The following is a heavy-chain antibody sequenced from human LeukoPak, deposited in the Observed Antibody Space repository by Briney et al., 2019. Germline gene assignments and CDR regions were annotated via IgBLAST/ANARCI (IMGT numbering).Heavy chain of an antibody. Sequence: ASVKVSCKASGYTFSSYCMHWVRQAPGQGLEWMGITNPSGDTTSYAQKFQDRVTMTRDTSTSTVYMELSSLRSEDTAVYYCARETRSLVIGAAAGPWNYWGQGTLVTVSS. CDR3: ARETRSLVIGAAAGPWNY. CDR2: TNPSGDTT. J-gene: IGHJ4*02. CDR1: GYTFSSYC. V-gene: IGHV1-46*01. D-gene: IGHD6-13*01.